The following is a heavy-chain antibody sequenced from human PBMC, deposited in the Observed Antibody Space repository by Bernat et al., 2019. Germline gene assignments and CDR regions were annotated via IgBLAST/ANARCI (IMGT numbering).Heavy chain of an antibody. V-gene: IGHV3-23*01. D-gene: IGHD6-19*01. CDR3: AKALVGYSSGWEFDY. CDR1: GFTFSSYA. Sequence: EVQLLESGGGLVQPGGSLRLSCAASGFTFSSYAMSWVRQAPGKGLEWVAAISGSGGSTYYADSVKGRFTISRDNSKNTLYLQMNSLRAEDTAVYDCAKALVGYSSGWEFDYWGQGTMVTVSS. CDR2: ISGSGGST. J-gene: IGHJ4*02.